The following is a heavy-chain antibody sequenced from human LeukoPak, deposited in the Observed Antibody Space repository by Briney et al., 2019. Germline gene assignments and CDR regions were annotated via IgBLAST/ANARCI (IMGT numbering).Heavy chain of an antibody. D-gene: IGHD2-15*01. Sequence: GGSLRLSCAASGFTFSSYAMSWVRQAPGKGLEWVSAISGSGGSTYYADSVKGRFTISRDNSKNTLYLQMNTLRAEDTAVYYCATGVVVAATCFDYWGQGTLVTVSS. J-gene: IGHJ4*02. CDR1: GFTFSSYA. CDR2: ISGSGGST. CDR3: ATGVVVAATCFDY. V-gene: IGHV3-23*01.